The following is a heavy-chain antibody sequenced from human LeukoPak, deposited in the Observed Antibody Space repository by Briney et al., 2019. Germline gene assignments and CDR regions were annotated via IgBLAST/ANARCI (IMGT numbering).Heavy chain of an antibody. CDR3: ARKLSSSSASVGMDV. J-gene: IGHJ6*02. CDR1: GYTFTNYV. Sequence: ASVKVSCKASGYTFTNYVIHWVRQAPGQRLEWMGWINAGNGNTEYSQKFQGRVTITRDTSATTAYMELSSLRSEDTAVYYCARKLSSSSASVGMDVWGQGTTVTVSS. D-gene: IGHD6-6*01. CDR2: INAGNGNT. V-gene: IGHV1-3*01.